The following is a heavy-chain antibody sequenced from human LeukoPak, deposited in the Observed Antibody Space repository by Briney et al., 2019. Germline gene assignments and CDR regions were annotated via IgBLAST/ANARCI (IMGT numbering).Heavy chain of an antibody. CDR1: GYTFTSYG. D-gene: IGHD3-3*01. V-gene: IGHV1-18*01. CDR3: ARGLTGLRFLEWLPDDAFDI. Sequence: GASVKVSCKASGYTFTSYGISWVRQAPGQGLEWMGWISAYNGNTNYAQKLQGRVTMTTDTSTSTAYMELSRLRSDDTAVYYCARGLTGLRFLEWLPDDAFDIWGQGTMVTVSS. J-gene: IGHJ3*02. CDR2: ISAYNGNT.